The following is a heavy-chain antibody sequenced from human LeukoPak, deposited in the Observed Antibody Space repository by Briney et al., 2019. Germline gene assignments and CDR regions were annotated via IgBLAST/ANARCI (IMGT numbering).Heavy chain of an antibody. V-gene: IGHV4-34*01. CDR3: TRGNILSGYCFDF. CDR2: IHYTGAT. J-gene: IGHJ4*02. CDR1: GGSISGYY. Sequence: ASETLSLACAVYGGSISGYYWSWIRQPPGKRLEWVGEIHYTGATSYNPSLKSRATISIETSKNQVSLRLSSVTAADTAVYYCTRGNILSGYCFDFWGQGALVTVSS. D-gene: IGHD3-9*01.